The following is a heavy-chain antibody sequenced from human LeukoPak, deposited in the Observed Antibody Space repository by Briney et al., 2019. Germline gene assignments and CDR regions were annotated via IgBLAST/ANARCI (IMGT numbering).Heavy chain of an antibody. Sequence: GGSLRLSCAASRFTFSTYSMNWVRQAPGKGLEWVSSIDSTSTYIYYADSVKGRFTISRDNAKNSLYLQMDSLRAEDTAVYYCARDSLVGSTTPVFDYWGQGTLVAVSS. CDR3: ARDSLVGSTTPVFDY. CDR2: IDSTSTYI. V-gene: IGHV3-21*04. D-gene: IGHD1-26*01. J-gene: IGHJ4*02. CDR1: RFTFSTYS.